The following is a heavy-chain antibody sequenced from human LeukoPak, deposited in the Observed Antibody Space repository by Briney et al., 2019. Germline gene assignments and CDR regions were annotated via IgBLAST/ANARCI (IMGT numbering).Heavy chain of an antibody. CDR1: GFTFSSYD. D-gene: IGHD6-19*01. CDR3: AKDGSRIAVAGSYYDY. CDR2: IWYDGSNK. V-gene: IGHV3-33*06. J-gene: IGHJ4*02. Sequence: GGSLRLSCAASGFTFSSYDMHWVRQAPGKGLEWVAVIWYDGSNKYYADSVKGRFTISRDNFKNTLYLQMNGLRAEDTAVYYCAKDGSRIAVAGSYYDYWGQGTLVTVSS.